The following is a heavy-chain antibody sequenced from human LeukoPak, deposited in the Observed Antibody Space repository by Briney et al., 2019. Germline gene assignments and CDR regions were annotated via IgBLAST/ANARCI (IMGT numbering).Heavy chain of an antibody. CDR2: INHSGST. J-gene: IGHJ6*03. V-gene: IGHV4-34*01. CDR3: VRHDYDAGAPPYMDV. D-gene: IGHD4/OR15-4a*01. Sequence: SETLSLTCAVYGGSFSGYYWSWIRQPPGKGLEWIGEINHSGSTNYNPSLKSRVTMSLDTSKTQFSLTLSSVTAADTAVYYCVRHDYDAGAPPYMDVWGKGTTVTISS. CDR1: GGSFSGYY.